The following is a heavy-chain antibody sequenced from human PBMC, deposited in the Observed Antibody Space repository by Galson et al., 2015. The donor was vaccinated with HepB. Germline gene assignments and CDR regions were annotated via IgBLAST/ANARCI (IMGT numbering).Heavy chain of an antibody. CDR1: GFTFSSYW. D-gene: IGHD3-10*01. J-gene: IGHJ6*02. CDR3: ARKRLWFGELSTETYYGMDV. CDR2: IKQDGSEK. Sequence: SLRLSCAASGFTFSSYWMSWVRQAPGKGLEWVANIKQDGSEKYYVDSVKGRFTISRDNSKNTLYLQMNSLRAEDTAVYYCARKRLWFGELSTETYYGMDVWGQGTTVTVSS. V-gene: IGHV3-7*01.